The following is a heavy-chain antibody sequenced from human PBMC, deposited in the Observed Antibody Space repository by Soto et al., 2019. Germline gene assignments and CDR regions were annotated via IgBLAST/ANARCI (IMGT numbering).Heavy chain of an antibody. CDR1: GFTLSDHY. V-gene: IGHV3-30*18. Sequence: PGGSLRLSCAGSGFTLSDHYIDWVRQAPGKGLEWVAVISYDGSNKYYADSVKGRFTISRDNSKNTLYLQMNSLRAEDTAVYYCAKSYSGSYLYYGMDVWGQGTTVTVSS. J-gene: IGHJ6*02. D-gene: IGHD1-26*01. CDR3: AKSYSGSYLYYGMDV. CDR2: ISYDGSNK.